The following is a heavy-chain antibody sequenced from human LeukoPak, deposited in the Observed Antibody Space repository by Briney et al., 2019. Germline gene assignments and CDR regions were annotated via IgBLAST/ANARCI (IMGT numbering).Heavy chain of an antibody. CDR3: ARDKYQLRRFFVGASDI. J-gene: IGHJ3*02. CDR2: ISAYNGNT. D-gene: IGHD2-2*01. Sequence: GSVRVSCTASGYTLTSYGISWVRQAPGQGLEWMGWISAYNGNTNYAQKLQGRVTMTTDTSTSTAYMELRSLRSDDTAVYYCARDKYQLRRFFVGASDIWGQGTMVTVSS. CDR1: GYTLTSYG. V-gene: IGHV1-18*04.